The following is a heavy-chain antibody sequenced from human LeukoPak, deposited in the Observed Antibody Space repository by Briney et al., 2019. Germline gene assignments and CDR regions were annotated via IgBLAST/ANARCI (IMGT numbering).Heavy chain of an antibody. CDR2: INPNSGGT. J-gene: IGHJ5*02. Sequence: GASVKVSCKASGYTFTSYGISWVRQAPGQGLEWMGWINPNSGGTNYAQKFQGGVTMTRDTSISTAYMELSRLRSDDTAVYYCARKVDYYDSSGQENWFDPWGQGTLVTVSS. CDR1: GYTFTSYG. D-gene: IGHD3-22*01. CDR3: ARKVDYYDSSGQENWFDP. V-gene: IGHV1-2*02.